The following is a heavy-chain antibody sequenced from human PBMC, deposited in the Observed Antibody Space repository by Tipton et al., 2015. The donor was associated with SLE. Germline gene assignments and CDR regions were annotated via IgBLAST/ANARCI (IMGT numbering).Heavy chain of an antibody. CDR2: IFYSENA. V-gene: IGHV4-39*07. Sequence: TLSLTCTVSGGSVSSESNYWGWLRQPPGKGLEWIGGIFYSENAYYNPTLKSRVTISVGTSYNQFSLSLTSVTAADTAVYFCAREVGTSVDIWGQGSQVTVSS. D-gene: IGHD4-11*01. CDR3: AREVGTSVDI. J-gene: IGHJ4*02. CDR1: GGSVSSESNY.